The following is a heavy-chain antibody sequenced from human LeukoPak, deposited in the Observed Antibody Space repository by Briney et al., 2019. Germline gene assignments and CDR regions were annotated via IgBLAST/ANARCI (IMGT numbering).Heavy chain of an antibody. J-gene: IGHJ4*02. D-gene: IGHD6-19*01. CDR1: GGSISSYY. CDR2: IYYSGST. V-gene: IGHV4-59*08. Sequence: SEILSLTCTVSGGSISSYYWSWIRQPPGKGLEWIGYIYYSGSTNYNPSLKSRVTISVDTSKNQFSLKLSSVTAADTAVYYCARLGVYSSGNKPFDYWGQGTLVTVSS. CDR3: ARLGVYSSGNKPFDY.